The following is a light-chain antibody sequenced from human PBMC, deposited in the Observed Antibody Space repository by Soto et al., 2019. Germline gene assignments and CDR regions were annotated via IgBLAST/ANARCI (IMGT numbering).Light chain of an antibody. CDR3: QQYNSFSPWT. CDR1: QSVGTW. Sequence: DIQMTQSPSTLSASLGDTITIACLASQSVGTWLAWYQQRPGQAPKLLIYDASTLESGVPSRFSGSGSGTAFTLTISSLHPDDFATYYCQQYNSFSPWTFGQGAKVDIK. V-gene: IGKV1-5*01. J-gene: IGKJ1*01. CDR2: DAS.